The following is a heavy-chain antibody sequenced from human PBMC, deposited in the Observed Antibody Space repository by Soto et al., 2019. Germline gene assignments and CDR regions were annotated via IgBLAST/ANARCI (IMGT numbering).Heavy chain of an antibody. V-gene: IGHV4-59*01. CDR1: GGSISSYD. CDR2: IYYSGST. J-gene: IGHJ6*03. D-gene: IGHD2-2*01. CDR3: ARDEEYQLLSISYYYMDV. Sequence: PSETLSLTCTVSGGSISSYDWSWIRQPPGKGLEWIGYIYYSGSTNYNPSLKSRVTISVDTSKNQFSLKLSSVTAADTAVYYCARDEEYQLLSISYYYMDVWGKGTTVTVSS.